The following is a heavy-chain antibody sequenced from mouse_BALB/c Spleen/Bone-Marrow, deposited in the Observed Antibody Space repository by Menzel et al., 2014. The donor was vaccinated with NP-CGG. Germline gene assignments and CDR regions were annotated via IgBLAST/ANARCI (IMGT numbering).Heavy chain of an antibody. CDR2: INPHNDGT. CDR3: ARGGYGNVYYAMDY. D-gene: IGHD2-10*02. Sequence: VQLQQPGPELVKPGASVKMSCKASGYTFTSYVMHWVKQKPGQGLEWIGYINPHNDGTKYNEKFKGKATLTSDKSSSTAYMELSSLTSEDSAVYYCARGGYGNVYYAMDYWGQGTSVTVSS. CDR1: GYTFTSYV. V-gene: IGHV1-14*01. J-gene: IGHJ4*01.